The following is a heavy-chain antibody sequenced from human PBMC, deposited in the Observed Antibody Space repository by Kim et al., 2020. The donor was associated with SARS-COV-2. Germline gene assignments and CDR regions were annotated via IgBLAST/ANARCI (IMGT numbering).Heavy chain of an antibody. V-gene: IGHV3-33*01. CDR2: IWYDGSNK. J-gene: IGHJ4*02. Sequence: GGSLRLSCAASGFTFSSYGMHWVRQAPGKGLEWVAVIWYDGSNKYYADSVKGRFTISRDNSKNTLYLQMNSLRAEDTAVYYCARAGYFYYDILACFDYWGQGTLVTVSS. CDR1: GFTFSSYG. CDR3: ARAGYFYYDILACFDY. D-gene: IGHD3-9*01.